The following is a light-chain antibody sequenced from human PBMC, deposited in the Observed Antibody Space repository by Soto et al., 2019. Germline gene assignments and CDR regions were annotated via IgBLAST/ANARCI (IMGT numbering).Light chain of an antibody. CDR1: QSVSSN. V-gene: IGKV3-15*01. J-gene: IGKJ5*01. CDR2: GAS. Sequence: EIVMTQSPATLSVSPGERATLSCRASQSVSSNLAWYQQKPGRAPRLLFYGASTRATGIPARFSGSGSGTEFTLTISNPQSEDFALYYCQHYFNWPYTFGQGTRLEIK. CDR3: QHYFNWPYT.